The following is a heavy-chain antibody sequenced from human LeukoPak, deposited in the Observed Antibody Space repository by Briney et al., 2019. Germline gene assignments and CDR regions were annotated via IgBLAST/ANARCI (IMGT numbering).Heavy chain of an antibody. Sequence: SLRLSCADSGFTFADYAMHCVRHAPGTGLWWGSRFSWNSEKISYADSVKGRVSISRDNAKNSLYLQMNSLRPEDTALYDCTKGAEEPGIFDYWGQGTLVTVYS. D-gene: IGHD6-13*01. CDR1: GFTFADYA. J-gene: IGHJ4*02. V-gene: IGHV3-9*01. CDR2: FSWNSEKI. CDR3: TKGAEEPGIFDY.